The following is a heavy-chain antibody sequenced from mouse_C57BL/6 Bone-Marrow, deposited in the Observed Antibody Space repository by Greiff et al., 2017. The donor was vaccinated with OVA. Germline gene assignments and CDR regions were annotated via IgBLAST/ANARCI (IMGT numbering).Heavy chain of an antibody. CDR2: ISSGGSYT. CDR1: GFTFSSYG. Sequence: EVQLVESGGDLVKPGGSLKLSCAASGFTFSSYGMSWVRQTPDKRLEWVATISSGGSYTYYPDSVKGRFTISRDNAKNTLYLQMSSMKSEDTAMYYCARKFYGYDAPPLFFDYWGQGTTLTVSS. CDR3: ARKFYGYDAPPLFFDY. D-gene: IGHD2-2*01. V-gene: IGHV5-6*01. J-gene: IGHJ2*01.